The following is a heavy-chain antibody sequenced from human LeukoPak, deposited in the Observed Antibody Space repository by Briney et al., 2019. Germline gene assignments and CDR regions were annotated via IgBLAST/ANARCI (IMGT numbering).Heavy chain of an antibody. V-gene: IGHV3-30*02. CDR1: GFTFNNYG. CDR3: AKDLGRGYSYGFFDF. Sequence: PGGSLRLSCAASGFTFNNYGMHWVRQAPGKGLEWVAFIRYDGTNKYYTNSVKGHFTISRDNSKNTLYLQMNSLRAEDTAVYYCAKDLGRGYSYGFFDFWGQGTLVTVSS. D-gene: IGHD5-18*01. J-gene: IGHJ4*02. CDR2: IRYDGTNK.